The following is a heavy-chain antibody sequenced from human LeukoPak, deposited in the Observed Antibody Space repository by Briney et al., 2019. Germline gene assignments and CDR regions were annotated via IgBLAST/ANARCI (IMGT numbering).Heavy chain of an antibody. D-gene: IGHD2-15*01. CDR1: VGSISSLY. V-gene: IGHV4-59*01. Sequence: SETLSLTCTVSVGSISSLYWSWIRQPPGHRLGWSGCIYYSGSTNYHPSLKSRVTISVDTSKNQYSLKLTAVTAADTAVYYCARDRGPDCSGGSCWDYWGQGTLVTVSS. CDR2: IYYSGST. J-gene: IGHJ4*02. CDR3: ARDRGPDCSGGSCWDY.